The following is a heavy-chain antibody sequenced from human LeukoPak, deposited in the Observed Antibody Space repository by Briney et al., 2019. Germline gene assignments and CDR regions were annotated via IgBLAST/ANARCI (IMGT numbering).Heavy chain of an antibody. J-gene: IGHJ3*02. CDR3: ARDINWNDFGARAFGI. Sequence: KSSETLSLTCTVSGGSISSYYWSWIRQPPGKGLEWIGYIYYSGSTNYNPSLKSRVTISVDTSKNQFSLKLSSVTAADTAVYYCARDINWNDFGARAFGIWGQGTMVTVSS. CDR2: IYYSGST. V-gene: IGHV4-59*01. D-gene: IGHD1-1*01. CDR1: GGSISSYY.